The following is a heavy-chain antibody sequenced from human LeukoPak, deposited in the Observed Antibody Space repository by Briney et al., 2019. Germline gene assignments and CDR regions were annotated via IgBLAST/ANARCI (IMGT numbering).Heavy chain of an antibody. CDR2: ISYDGSNK. D-gene: IGHD3-22*01. Sequence: PGRSLRLSCAASGFTFSSYGMHWVRQAPGKGLEWVAVISYDGSNKYYADSVKGRFTISRDNSKNTLYLQMNSLRAEDTAVYYCARDAVNYYDSSGYYYPGDYWGQGTLVTVSS. CDR1: GFTFSSYG. J-gene: IGHJ4*02. V-gene: IGHV3-30*03. CDR3: ARDAVNYYDSSGYYYPGDY.